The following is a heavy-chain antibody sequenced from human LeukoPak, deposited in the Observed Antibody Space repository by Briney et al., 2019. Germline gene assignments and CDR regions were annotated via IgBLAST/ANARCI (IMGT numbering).Heavy chain of an antibody. J-gene: IGHJ4*02. CDR2: IYYTGST. CDR1: GGSISSYY. Sequence: SETLSLTCTVSGGSISSYYWSWIRQPPGKGLEWIGYIYYTGSTTYNPSLKSRVTISVDTSKNQFSLKLNSVTAADTAVYYCAKASFDYVWGSYRSQYYFDYWGQGTLVTVSS. D-gene: IGHD3-16*02. CDR3: AKASFDYVWGSYRSQYYFDY. V-gene: IGHV4-59*01.